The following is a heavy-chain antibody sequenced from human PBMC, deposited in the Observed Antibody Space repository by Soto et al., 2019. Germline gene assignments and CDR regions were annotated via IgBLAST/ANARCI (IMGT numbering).Heavy chain of an antibody. J-gene: IGHJ6*04. CDR3: ASPCGRPNSKVYYYGMDV. CDR2: RNPNSCSA. V-gene: IGHV1-8*01. D-gene: IGHD2-8*01. Sequence: QVQLVQSGAEVKKPGASVKVSCKASGYTFTSYDINWVRQATGQGLEWMGWRNPNSCSAGYAQKFQGRVTITRNTAISTAYLELSSLGSGHTAVYYCASPCGRPNSKVYYYGMDVWGEGPTGTVSS. CDR1: GYTFTSYD.